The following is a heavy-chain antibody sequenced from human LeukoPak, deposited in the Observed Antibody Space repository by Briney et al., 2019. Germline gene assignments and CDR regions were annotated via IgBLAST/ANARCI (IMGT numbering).Heavy chain of an antibody. CDR3: ARLVYGSEDV. D-gene: IGHD3-10*01. V-gene: IGHV4-34*01. CDR1: GGSFSGYY. Sequence: PSETLSLTCAVYGGSFSGYYWSWIRQPPGKGLEWIGEINHSGSTNYNPSLKSRVTISVDTSKNQFSLKLSSVTAADTAVYYCARLVYGSEDVWGKGTTVTVSS. CDR2: INHSGST. J-gene: IGHJ6*04.